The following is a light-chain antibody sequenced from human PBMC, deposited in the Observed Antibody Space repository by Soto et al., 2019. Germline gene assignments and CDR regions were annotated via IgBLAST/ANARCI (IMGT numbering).Light chain of an antibody. CDR3: ATWDDSLSGVV. J-gene: IGLJ2*01. V-gene: IGLV1-47*02. CDR2: HIN. CDR1: SSNIGTNY. Sequence: QSVLTQPPSAAGTPGQRVSISCSGSSSNIGTNYVYWYQKLPGAAPKLLIYHINERPSGVPDRFSGSKSGTSASLAISGRRSEDEAEYYGATWDDSLSGVVFGGGTKRTVL.